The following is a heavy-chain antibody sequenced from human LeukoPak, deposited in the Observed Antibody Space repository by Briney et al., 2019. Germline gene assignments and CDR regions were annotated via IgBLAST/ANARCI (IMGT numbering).Heavy chain of an antibody. D-gene: IGHD3-22*01. J-gene: IGHJ5*02. Sequence: ASVKVSCKASGYTFTSYGISWVRQAPGHGLEGMGWIRAYNGNTNYAQKLQGRVTMTTDTSTSTAYMELRSLRSDDTAVYYCARRYYDRSGYYYYPWGQGTLVTVSS. CDR1: GYTFTSYG. CDR2: IRAYNGNT. V-gene: IGHV1-18*01. CDR3: ARRYYDRSGYYYYP.